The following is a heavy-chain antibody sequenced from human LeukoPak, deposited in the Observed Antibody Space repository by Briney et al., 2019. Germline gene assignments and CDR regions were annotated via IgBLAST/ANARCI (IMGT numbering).Heavy chain of an antibody. J-gene: IGHJ4*02. D-gene: IGHD3-3*01. CDR1: GYTFTGYY. Sequence: ASVKVSCKASGYTFTGYYMHWVRQAPGQGLEWMGWINPNSGGTNYAQKFQGRVTMTRDTSISTAYMELSRLRSDDTAVYYCARAPLLEWLPSDNGGQGTLVTVSS. V-gene: IGHV1-2*02. CDR3: ARAPLLEWLPSDN. CDR2: INPNSGGT.